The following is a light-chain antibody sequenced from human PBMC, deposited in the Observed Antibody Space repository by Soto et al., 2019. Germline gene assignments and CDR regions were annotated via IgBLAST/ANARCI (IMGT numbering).Light chain of an antibody. CDR3: QQYGSSPFT. J-gene: IGKJ3*01. Sequence: EIVLTQSPGTLSLSPGERATLSCRASQTITLNYLAWYQQKPGQAPRLLIYGVSTRATGIPDKFSGSGSGKDFTLTISRLEPEDFAVYYCQQYGSSPFTFVPGSKVDIK. CDR1: QTITLNY. CDR2: GVS. V-gene: IGKV3-20*01.